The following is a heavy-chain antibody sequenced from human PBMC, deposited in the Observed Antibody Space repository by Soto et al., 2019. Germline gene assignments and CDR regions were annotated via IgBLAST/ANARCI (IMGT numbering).Heavy chain of an antibody. D-gene: IGHD2-8*02. J-gene: IGHJ6*02. CDR2: INQDGSEK. Sequence: GGSLRLSCAASGFTFSNYCMSWVRQAPGKGLEWVANINQDGSEKYYVDSVKGRFTISRDNAKNSLYLQMNSLRAEDTAVYYCAKAGPYYYYGMDLWRQGTTVTVSS. CDR3: AKAGPYYYYGMDL. V-gene: IGHV3-7*03. CDR1: GFTFSNYC.